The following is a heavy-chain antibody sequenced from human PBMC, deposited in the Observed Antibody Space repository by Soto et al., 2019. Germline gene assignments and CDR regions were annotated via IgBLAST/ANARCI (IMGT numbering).Heavy chain of an antibody. D-gene: IGHD1-26*01. Sequence: EVRLVESGGGLVKPGGSLSLSCAASGFTFSNAWMSWVHQAPGKGLEWVGRIRSKTDGGTTDFAAPVTGRFTISREDSKKTLYLQKNSLKTEDTSVYYCTIDRRELLVGFAYWGQGTLVTVSS. J-gene: IGHJ4*02. V-gene: IGHV3-15*01. CDR2: IRSKTDGGTT. CDR3: TIDRRELLVGFAY. CDR1: GFTFSNAW.